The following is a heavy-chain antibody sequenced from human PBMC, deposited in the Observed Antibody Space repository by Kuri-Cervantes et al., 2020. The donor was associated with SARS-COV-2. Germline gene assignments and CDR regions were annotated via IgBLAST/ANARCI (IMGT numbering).Heavy chain of an antibody. J-gene: IGHJ1*01. CDR2: ISGSGGST. D-gene: IGHD2-2*01. CDR3: ALRYCSSTSCRDQGYFQH. CDR1: GFTFSSYA. V-gene: IGHV3-23*01. Sequence: GGSLRLSCAASGFTFSSYAMSWVRQAPGKGLEWVSAISGSGGSTYYADSVKGRFTTSRDNSKNTLYLQMNSLRAEDTAVYYCALRYCSSTSCRDQGYFQHWGQGTPVTVSS.